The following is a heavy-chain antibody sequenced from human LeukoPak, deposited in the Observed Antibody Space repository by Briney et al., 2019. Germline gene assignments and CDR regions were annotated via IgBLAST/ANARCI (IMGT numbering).Heavy chain of an antibody. V-gene: IGHV4-34*01. J-gene: IGHJ4*02. CDR2: INHSGST. D-gene: IGHD4-17*01. CDR3: ASGTTVTNY. Sequence: SETLSLTCAVYGGSFSGYYWSWIRRPPGKGLEWIGEINHSGSTNYNPSLKSRVTISVDTSKNQFSLKLSYVTAADTAVYYCASGTTVTNYWGQGTLVTVSS. CDR1: GGSFSGYY.